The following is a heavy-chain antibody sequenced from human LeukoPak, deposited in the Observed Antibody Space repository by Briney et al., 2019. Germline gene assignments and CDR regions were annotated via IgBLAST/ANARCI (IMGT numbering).Heavy chain of an antibody. Sequence: GGSLRLSCAASGFTFSSYSMNWVRQAPGKGLEWVAVIWYDGSNKYYADSVKGRFTISRDNSKNTLYLQMNSLRAEDTAVYYCARAYNWNGGDYFDYWGQGTLVTVSS. V-gene: IGHV3-33*08. J-gene: IGHJ4*02. CDR1: GFTFSSYS. CDR2: IWYDGSNK. D-gene: IGHD1-20*01. CDR3: ARAYNWNGGDYFDY.